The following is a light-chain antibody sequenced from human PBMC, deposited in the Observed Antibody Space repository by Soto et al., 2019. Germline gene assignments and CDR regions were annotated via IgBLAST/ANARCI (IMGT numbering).Light chain of an antibody. CDR3: QQYNTYSLT. CDR1: QSISSW. Sequence: DIQMTQSPSTLSASVGDRVTITCRASQSISSWLAWYQQKPGKAPKLLISKASYLESGVPSRFSGSGSGTEFTLTISSLRPDDFATYYCQQYNTYSLTFGQGTKLEI. V-gene: IGKV1-5*03. CDR2: KAS. J-gene: IGKJ2*01.